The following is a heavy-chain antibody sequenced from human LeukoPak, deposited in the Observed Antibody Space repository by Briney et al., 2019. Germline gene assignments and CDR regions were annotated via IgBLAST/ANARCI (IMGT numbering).Heavy chain of an antibody. V-gene: IGHV3-23*01. J-gene: IGHJ4*02. CDR1: GFTFSSYA. CDR2: ISGNGDIT. D-gene: IGHD3-16*01. Sequence: GGSLRPSCAASGFTFSSYAMSWVRQAPGKGLKWVSAISGNGDITYYTDSVKGRFTISRDNSKNTLYLQMNSLRAEDTAIYYCAKVTGGDMITYGGLDYWGQGTLVTVSS. CDR3: AKVTGGDMITYGGLDY.